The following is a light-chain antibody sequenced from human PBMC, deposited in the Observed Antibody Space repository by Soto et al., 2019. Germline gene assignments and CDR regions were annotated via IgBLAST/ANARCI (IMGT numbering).Light chain of an antibody. V-gene: IGKV3-20*01. Sequence: EIVLSQSPGTLSLSPGERATLTCRASQSVSSNYLAWYQQKPGQAPRLLIYGASSRATGVPDRFSGSGSGTDFTLTTSRLEPGDFAVYYCQQYDTSRWTFGQGTKVEI. J-gene: IGKJ1*01. CDR3: QQYDTSRWT. CDR1: QSVSSNY. CDR2: GAS.